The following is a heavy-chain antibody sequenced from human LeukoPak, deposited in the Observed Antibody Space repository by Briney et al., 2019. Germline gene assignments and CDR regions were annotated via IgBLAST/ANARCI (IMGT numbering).Heavy chain of an antibody. J-gene: IGHJ4*02. CDR3: ARDCSSTSCYNRIDY. CDR2: ISSSSSYI. V-gene: IGHV3-21*01. D-gene: IGHD2-2*02. CDR1: GFTFSSYS. Sequence: GGSLRLSCAASGFTFSSYSMNWVRQAPGKGLEWVSSISSSSSYIYYADSAKGRFTISRDNAKNSLYLQMDSLRAEDTAVYYCARDCSSTSCYNRIDYWGQGTLVTVSS.